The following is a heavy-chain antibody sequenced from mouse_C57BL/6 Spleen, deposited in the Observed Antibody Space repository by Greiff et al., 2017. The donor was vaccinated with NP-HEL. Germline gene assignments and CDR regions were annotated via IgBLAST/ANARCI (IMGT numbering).Heavy chain of an antibody. CDR1: GYTFTSYW. Sequence: VQLQQPGTELVKPGASVKLSCKASGYTFTSYWMHWVKQRPGQGLEWIGNINPSNGGTNYNEKFKSKATLTVDKSSSTAYMQLSSLTSEDSAVYYCASITTVVATDWYFDVWGTGTTVTVSS. J-gene: IGHJ1*03. CDR2: INPSNGGT. V-gene: IGHV1-53*01. CDR3: ASITTVVATDWYFDV. D-gene: IGHD1-1*01.